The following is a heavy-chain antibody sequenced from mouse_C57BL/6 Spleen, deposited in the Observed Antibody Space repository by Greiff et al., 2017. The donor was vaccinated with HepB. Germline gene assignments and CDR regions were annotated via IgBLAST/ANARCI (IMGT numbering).Heavy chain of an antibody. CDR1: GYAFSSSW. J-gene: IGHJ1*03. CDR2: IYPGDGDT. Sequence: VQLQQSGPELVKPGASVKISCKASGYAFSSSWMNWVKQRPGKGLEWIGRIYPGDGDTNYNGKFKGKATLTADKSSSTAYMQLSSLTSEDSAVYFCARGYSWYVDVWGTGTTVTVSS. V-gene: IGHV1-82*01. D-gene: IGHD2-3*01. CDR3: ARGYSWYVDV.